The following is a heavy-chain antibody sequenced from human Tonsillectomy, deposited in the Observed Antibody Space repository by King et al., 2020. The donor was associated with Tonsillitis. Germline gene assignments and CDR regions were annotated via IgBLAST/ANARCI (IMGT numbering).Heavy chain of an antibody. Sequence: TLQESGPVLVKPTETLTLTCTVSGFSLSNARLAVSWIRQPPGQALEWLAHIFSNDEKSYSTSLKSRVTISKDTSKSQVVLNMTNMDPVDTATYYCAMVTSTNYYYDMDYWGHGTPVTVSS. CDR1: GFSLSNARLA. J-gene: IGHJ6*02. CDR2: IFSNDEK. V-gene: IGHV2-26*01. CDR3: AMVTSTNYYYDMDY. D-gene: IGHD5-18*01.